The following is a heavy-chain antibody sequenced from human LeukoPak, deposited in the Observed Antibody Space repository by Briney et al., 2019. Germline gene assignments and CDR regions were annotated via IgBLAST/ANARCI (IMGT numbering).Heavy chain of an antibody. CDR3: ARDYGSGWLY. CDR2: IYYSVST. Sequence: SETLSLTCTASGGSISSYYWSWIRQPPGKGLKWIGYIYYSVSTNYNPSLKSRVTILVDTSKNQFSLKLSPGTAADTAVYYCARDYGSGWLYWGQGTLVTVSS. D-gene: IGHD6-19*01. V-gene: IGHV4-59*12. J-gene: IGHJ4*02. CDR1: GGSISSYY.